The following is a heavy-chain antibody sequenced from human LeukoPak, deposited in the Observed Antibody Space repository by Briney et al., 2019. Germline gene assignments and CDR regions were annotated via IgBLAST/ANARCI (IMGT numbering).Heavy chain of an antibody. Sequence: GGSLRLSCAASGFTVSTNAMSWVRQAPGRGLEWVSGIGGDGRTHYADSVRGRFSIYRDNSKNTVYLQMNSLRVDDTAVYYCARNTSWWAAVDFWGQGMLVTVSS. J-gene: IGHJ4*02. D-gene: IGHD2-15*01. CDR3: ARNTSWWAAVDF. CDR1: GFTVSTNA. CDR2: IGGDGRT. V-gene: IGHV3-23*01.